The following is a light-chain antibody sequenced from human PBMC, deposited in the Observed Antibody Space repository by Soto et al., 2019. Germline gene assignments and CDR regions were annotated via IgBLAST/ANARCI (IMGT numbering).Light chain of an antibody. J-gene: IGKJ1*01. CDR3: QQSYSTPRT. V-gene: IGKV1-39*01. Sequence: DIQMTQSPSSLSASVVDVVAVSCLASQSISSYLNWYQQKPGKAPKLLIYAASSLQSGVPSRFSGSGSGTDFTLTISSLQPEDFATYYCQQSYSTPRTFGQGTKVDI. CDR1: QSISSY. CDR2: AAS.